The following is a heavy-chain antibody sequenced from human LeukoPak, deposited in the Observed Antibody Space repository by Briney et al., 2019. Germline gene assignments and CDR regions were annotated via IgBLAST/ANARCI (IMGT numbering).Heavy chain of an antibody. CDR2: VRYGGNIK. J-gene: IGHJ4*02. Sequence: PGGSLRLSCAASEFTFSAYAMHWIRQAPGRGLEWVAFVRYGGNIKYYADSVKGRFTISRGNSKTTLYLQMNSVRPEDTAVYYCTKDLGTEYNIFDYWGQGTLVTVSS. CDR3: TKDLGTEYNIFDY. CDR1: EFTFSAYA. V-gene: IGHV3-30*02. D-gene: IGHD3-9*01.